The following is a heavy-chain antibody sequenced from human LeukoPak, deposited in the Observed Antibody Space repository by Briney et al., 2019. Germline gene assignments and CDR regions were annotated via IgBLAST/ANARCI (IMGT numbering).Heavy chain of an antibody. Sequence: ASVTVSCKASGYAFTSHGISWVRQAPGQGLEWMGWMSTYNANRNYAQKYQGRVTTTTDSSTSTAYMELSSLRPDDTAVYYCVRDISGSYSWFDPWGQGTLVTVSS. CDR2: MSTYNANR. J-gene: IGHJ5*02. CDR3: VRDISGSYSWFDP. D-gene: IGHD1-26*01. CDR1: GYAFTSHG. V-gene: IGHV1-18*01.